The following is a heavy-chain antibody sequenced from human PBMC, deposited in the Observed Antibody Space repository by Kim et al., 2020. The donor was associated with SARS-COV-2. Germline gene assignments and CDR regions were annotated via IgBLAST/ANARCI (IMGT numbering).Heavy chain of an antibody. J-gene: IGHJ5*01. CDR3: AKDLFGVPNPALDS. Sequence: ADSVRGRFTISRDKAKNSLYLQMNSLRPEDTAVYYCAKDLFGVPNPALDSWGQGTLVTVYS. V-gene: IGHV3-9*01. D-gene: IGHD3-3*01.